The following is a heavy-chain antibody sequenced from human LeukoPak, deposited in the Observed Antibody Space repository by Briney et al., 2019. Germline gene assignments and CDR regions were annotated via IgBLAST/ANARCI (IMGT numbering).Heavy chain of an antibody. CDR3: AKERWLPQPGGAFDI. CDR1: GFTFSSYA. V-gene: IGHV3-23*01. CDR2: ITNGGST. Sequence: PGGSLRLSCAASGFTFSSYAMSWVRQAPGKGLEWVSGITNGGSTYYADSVKGRFTISRDNSKNTLYLQMSSLRAEDTAVYYCAKERWLPQPGGAFDIWGQGTMVTVSS. D-gene: IGHD5-24*01. J-gene: IGHJ3*02.